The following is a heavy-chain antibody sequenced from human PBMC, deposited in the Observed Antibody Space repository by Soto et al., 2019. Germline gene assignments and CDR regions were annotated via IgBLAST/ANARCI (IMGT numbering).Heavy chain of an antibody. CDR2: INSDGSSI. D-gene: IGHD6-19*01. CDR1: GFTFSNAW. J-gene: IGHJ4*02. Sequence: PGGSLRLSCAASGFTFSNAWMNWVRQAPGKGLEWVGRINSDGSSISYADSVKGRFTISRDNAKNTLYLQMKSLRAEDTAVYYCARGFSGLDYWGQGTLVTVSS. V-gene: IGHV3-74*01. CDR3: ARGFSGLDY.